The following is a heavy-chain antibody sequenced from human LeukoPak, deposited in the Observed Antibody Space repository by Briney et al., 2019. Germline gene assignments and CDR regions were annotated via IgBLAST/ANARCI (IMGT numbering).Heavy chain of an antibody. CDR2: IIPILGIA. CDR1: RGTFSSYA. CDR3: ASEMATIVAFDI. Sequence: SVKVSCKASRGTFSSYAISWVRQAPGQGLEWMGRIIPILGIANYAQKFQGRVTITADKSTSTAYMELSSLRSEDTAVYYCASEMATIVAFDIWGQGTMVTVSS. V-gene: IGHV1-69*04. D-gene: IGHD5-24*01. J-gene: IGHJ3*02.